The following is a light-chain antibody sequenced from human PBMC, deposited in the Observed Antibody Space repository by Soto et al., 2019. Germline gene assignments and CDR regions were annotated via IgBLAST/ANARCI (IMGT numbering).Light chain of an antibody. CDR3: QQYNNWPWT. J-gene: IGKJ1*01. V-gene: IGKV3-15*01. CDR1: QSVSSN. CDR2: GAS. Sequence: EIVMTQSPATPSVSPGERATLSCRASQSVSSNLAWYQQKPGQAPRLLIYGASTRATGIPARFSGSGSGTEFTLTISSLQSEDFAVYHCQQYNNWPWTFGQGTKVDIK.